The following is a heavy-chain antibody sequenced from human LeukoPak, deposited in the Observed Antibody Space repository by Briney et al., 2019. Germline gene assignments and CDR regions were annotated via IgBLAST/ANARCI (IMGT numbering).Heavy chain of an antibody. CDR1: GFTFSSYA. V-gene: IGHV3-23*01. J-gene: IGHJ4*02. CDR2: ISGSGGST. Sequence: GGSLRLSCAASGFTFSSYAMSWVRQAPGKGLEWVSAISGSGGSTYYADSVKGRFTTSRDNSKNTLYLQMNSLRAEDTAVYYCAAGSSGWYGKFDYWGQGTLVTVSS. CDR3: AAGSSGWYGKFDY. D-gene: IGHD6-19*01.